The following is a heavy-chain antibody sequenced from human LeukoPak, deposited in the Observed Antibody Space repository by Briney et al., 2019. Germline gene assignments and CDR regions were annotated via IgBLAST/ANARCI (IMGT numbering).Heavy chain of an antibody. CDR1: GDSVSSNSAA. Sequence: SQTLSLTCAISGDSVSSNSAAWNWIRQSPSRGLEWLGRTYYRSKWYNDYAVSVKSRITINPDTSKNQFSLKLTSVTAADPAVYYCARSMVRGLITGVCDFWGQGTLVTVSS. CDR3: ARSMVRGLITGVCDF. CDR2: TYYRSKWYN. D-gene: IGHD3-10*01. V-gene: IGHV6-1*01. J-gene: IGHJ4*02.